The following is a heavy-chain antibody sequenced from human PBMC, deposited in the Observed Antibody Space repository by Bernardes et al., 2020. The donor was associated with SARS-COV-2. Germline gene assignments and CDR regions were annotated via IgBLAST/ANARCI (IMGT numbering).Heavy chain of an antibody. CDR3: AKFKVLRHLDWSLSWLEYYSVS. V-gene: IGHV4-34*08. D-gene: IGHD3-9*01. CDR2: ISHSGIS. CDR1: GGTFSDNP. Sequence: SETLSLTCAVYGGTFSDNPWTWIRQSPGKGLEWIGQISHSGISNYNPSLKSRVTMSVDTSKNQFSLNLTSVTAADTAVYFCAKFKVLRHLDWSLSWLEYYSVSWGQGTLVTVSS. J-gene: IGHJ4*02.